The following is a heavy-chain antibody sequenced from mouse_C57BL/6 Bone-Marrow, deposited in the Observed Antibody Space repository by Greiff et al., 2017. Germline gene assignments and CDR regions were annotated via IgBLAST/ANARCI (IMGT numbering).Heavy chain of an antibody. CDR2: ISYDGSN. CDR3: ARRTGSSSFAD. Sequence: EVKLQESGPGLVKPSQSLSLTCSVTGYSITSGYYWNWIRQFPGNKLEWMGYISYDGSNNYNPSLKNRISITRDTSKNQFFLKLNSVTTEDTATYYCARRTGSSSFADWGQGTLVTVSA. J-gene: IGHJ3*01. D-gene: IGHD4-1*01. CDR1: GYSITSGYY. V-gene: IGHV3-6*01.